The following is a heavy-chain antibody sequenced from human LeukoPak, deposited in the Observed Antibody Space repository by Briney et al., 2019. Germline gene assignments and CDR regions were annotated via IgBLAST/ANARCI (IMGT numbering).Heavy chain of an antibody. Sequence: ASVKVSCKASGYTFTGYYMHWVRQAPEQGLEWMGRINPNSGGTNYAQKFQGRVTMTRDTSISTAYMELSRLRSDDTAVYYCARGYSSGWYMIGGYWGQGTLVTVSS. J-gene: IGHJ4*02. CDR3: ARGYSSGWYMIGGY. CDR1: GYTFTGYY. CDR2: INPNSGGT. V-gene: IGHV1-2*06. D-gene: IGHD6-19*01.